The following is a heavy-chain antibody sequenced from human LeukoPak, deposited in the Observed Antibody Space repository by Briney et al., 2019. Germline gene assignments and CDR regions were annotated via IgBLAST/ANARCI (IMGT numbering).Heavy chain of an antibody. V-gene: IGHV3-64*01. CDR2: ITGNGGST. CDR1: GFTFSSYA. D-gene: IGHD2-15*01. J-gene: IGHJ4*02. CDR3: ARGDVMVVAATLNY. Sequence: GGSLRLSCAASGFTFSSYAMHWVRQAPGKGLEYVSAITGNGGSTFYANSVKGRFTISRDNSKNTLYPQMGSLRAEDMAVYYCARGDVMVVAATLNYWGQGTLVTVSS.